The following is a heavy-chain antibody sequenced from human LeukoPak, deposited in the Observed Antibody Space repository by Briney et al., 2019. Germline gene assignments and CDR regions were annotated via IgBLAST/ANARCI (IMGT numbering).Heavy chain of an antibody. V-gene: IGHV3-21*01. CDR1: GFTFSSYS. CDR3: ARDLTSGWYPYYFDY. J-gene: IGHJ4*02. CDR2: ISSSSSYI. Sequence: GGSLRLSCAGSGFTFSSYSMNWVRQAPGKGLEWVSSISSSSSYIYYADSVKGRFTISRDNAKNSLYLQMNSLRAEDTAVYYCARDLTSGWYPYYFDYWGQGTLVTVSS. D-gene: IGHD6-19*01.